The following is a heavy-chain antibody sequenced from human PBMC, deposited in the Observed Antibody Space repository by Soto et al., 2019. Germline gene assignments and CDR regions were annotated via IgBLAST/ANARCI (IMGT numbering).Heavy chain of an antibody. V-gene: IGHV4-38-2*01. CDR1: GYSISSGYY. J-gene: IGHJ6*02. D-gene: IGHD3-10*01. CDR2: IYHSGST. Sequence: NPSETLSLTCAVSGYSISSGYYWGWIRQPPGKGLEWIGSIYHSGSTYYNPSLKSRVTISVDTSKNQFSLKLSSVTAADTAVYYCARTLVRGVMDVWGQGTTVTVSS. CDR3: ARTLVRGVMDV.